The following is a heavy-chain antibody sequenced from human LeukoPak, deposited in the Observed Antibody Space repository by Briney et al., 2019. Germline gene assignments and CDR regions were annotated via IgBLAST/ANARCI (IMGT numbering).Heavy chain of an antibody. J-gene: IGHJ4*02. CDR1: GCSFSSYS. CDR3: ARLSGYDFHFDY. V-gene: IGHV3-21*01. CDR2: ISSSSSYI. D-gene: IGHD5-12*01. Sequence: GESLRLSCAASGCSFSSYSMNWVRQPPGKGLEWVASISSSSSYIYYADSVKARFTISRDNAKNSLYLQMNSLRAGDTAVYYCARLSGYDFHFDYWGQGTLVTVSS.